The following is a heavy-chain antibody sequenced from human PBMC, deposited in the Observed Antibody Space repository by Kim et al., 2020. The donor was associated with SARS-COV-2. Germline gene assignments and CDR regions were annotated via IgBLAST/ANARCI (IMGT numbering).Heavy chain of an antibody. CDR3: AGSGGIVGATTGLFYY. Sequence: ASVKVSCKASGYTFTGYYMHWVRQAPGQGLEWMGRINPNSGGTNYAQKFQGRVTMTRDTSISTAYMDLSRLRSDDTAVYYCAGSGGIVGATTGLFYYWGQGTLVTVSS. J-gene: IGHJ4*02. V-gene: IGHV1-2*06. D-gene: IGHD1-26*01. CDR1: GYTFTGYY. CDR2: INPNSGGT.